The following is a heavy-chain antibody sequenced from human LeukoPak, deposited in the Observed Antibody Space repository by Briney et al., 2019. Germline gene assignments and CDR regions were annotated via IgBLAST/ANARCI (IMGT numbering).Heavy chain of an antibody. CDR3: ASLNLATTSPDY. D-gene: IGHD4-17*01. V-gene: IGHV1-2*02. CDR2: INPNSGGT. Sequence: ASVKVSCKASGYTFTGYYMHWVRQAPGQGLEWMGWINPNSGGTNYAQKFQGRVTMTRDTSISTAYMELSRLRSDDTAVYFCASLNLATTSPDYWGQGTLVTVSS. J-gene: IGHJ4*02. CDR1: GYTFTGYY.